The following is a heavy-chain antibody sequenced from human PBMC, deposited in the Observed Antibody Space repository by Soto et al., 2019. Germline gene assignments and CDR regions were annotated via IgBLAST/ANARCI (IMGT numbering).Heavy chain of an antibody. V-gene: IGHV5-51*01. J-gene: IGHJ4*02. Sequence: GESLKISCKGSGHSFTTYWIGWVRQMPGKGLEWMGIIYPGDSDTRYSPSFQGQVTISADKSISTAYLQWSSLKASDTAMYYCARRSRYRNSWESYFDIWGKGILVTVTS. D-gene: IGHD6-13*01. CDR2: IYPGDSDT. CDR1: GHSFTTYW. CDR3: ARRSRYRNSWESYFDI.